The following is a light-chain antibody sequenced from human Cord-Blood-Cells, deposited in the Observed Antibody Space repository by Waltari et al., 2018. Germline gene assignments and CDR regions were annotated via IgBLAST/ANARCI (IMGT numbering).Light chain of an antibody. CDR1: SSDGGSYNL. Sequence: QSALTQPAYVSGSPGQSITISCTGTSSDGGSYNLVSWYRQHPGKAPKLMIYEGSKRPSGVSNRFSGSKSGNTASLTISGLQAEDEADYYCCSYAGSSTYVFG. CDR3: CSYAGSSTYV. V-gene: IGLV2-23*01. CDR2: EGS. J-gene: IGLJ1*01.